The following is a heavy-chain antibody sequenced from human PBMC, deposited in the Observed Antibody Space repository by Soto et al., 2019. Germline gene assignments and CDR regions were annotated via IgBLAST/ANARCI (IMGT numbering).Heavy chain of an antibody. V-gene: IGHV3-30-3*01. CDR1: GFTFSAYF. D-gene: IGHD3-16*02. CDR2: ISADGSRE. Sequence: PGGSLRLSCAASGFTFSAYFMHWVRQAPGQGLEWVAVISADGSREYFADSVKGRFTISRDNSKNMVYVQMDKLRAEDTAVYYCARAQDRKGFDQWGQGTLVTVSS. CDR3: ARAQDRKGFDQ. J-gene: IGHJ4*02.